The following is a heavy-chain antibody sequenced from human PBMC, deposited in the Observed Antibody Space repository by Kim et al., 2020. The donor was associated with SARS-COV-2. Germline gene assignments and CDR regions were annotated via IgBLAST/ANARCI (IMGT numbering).Heavy chain of an antibody. J-gene: IGHJ4*02. CDR2: INHSGST. CDR1: GGSFSGYY. Sequence: SETLSLTCAVYGGSFSGYYWSWIRQPPGKGLEWIGEINHSGSTNYNPSLKSRVTISVDTSKNQFSLKLSSVSAADTAVYYCARGRYYYDSSGYPRNRRDYRPFDYWGQGTLVTVSS. CDR3: ARGRYYYDSSGYPRNRRDYRPFDY. V-gene: IGHV4-34*01. D-gene: IGHD3-22*01.